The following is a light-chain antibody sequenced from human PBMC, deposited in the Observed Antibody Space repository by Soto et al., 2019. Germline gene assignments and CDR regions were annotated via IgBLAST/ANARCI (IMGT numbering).Light chain of an antibody. CDR3: QQYNSSPT. CDR2: KAS. J-gene: IGKJ1*01. CDR1: QSISSW. Sequence: DLQMTQSPSTLSASVGDRVTITCRASQSISSWLAWYQRKPGKAPKLLIYKASSLESGVPSRFSGSGSGTEFTLTISSLQPDDFATYYCQQYNSSPTFGQGTKVEIK. V-gene: IGKV1-5*03.